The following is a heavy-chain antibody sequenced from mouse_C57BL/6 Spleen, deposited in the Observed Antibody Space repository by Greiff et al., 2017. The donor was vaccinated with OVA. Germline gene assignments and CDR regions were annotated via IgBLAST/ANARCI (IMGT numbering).Heavy chain of an antibody. D-gene: IGHD2-5*01. CDR1: RYTFTSYG. V-gene: IGHV1-81*01. CDR3: ASSYYSKDYYAMDY. CDR2: IYPRSGNT. Sequence: QVQLKESGAELARPGASVKLSCKASRYTFTSYGISWVKQRTGQGLEWIGEIYPRSGNTYYNEKFKGKATLTADKSSSTAYMELRSLTSEDSAVYFCASSYYSKDYYAMDYWGQGTSVTVSS. J-gene: IGHJ4*01.